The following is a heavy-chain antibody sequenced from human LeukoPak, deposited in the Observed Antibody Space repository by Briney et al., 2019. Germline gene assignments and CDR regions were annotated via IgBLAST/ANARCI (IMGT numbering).Heavy chain of an antibody. CDR3: ARDPGIVEEYYFDY. J-gene: IGHJ4*02. V-gene: IGHV1-2*02. CDR1: GYTFTGYY. Sequence: ASVKVSCKASGYTFTGYYMHWVRQAPGQGLECMGWINPNSGGTNYAQKFQGRVTMTRDTSISTAYMELSRLRSDDTAVYYCARDPGIVEEYYFDYWGQGTLVTVSS. D-gene: IGHD3-22*01. CDR2: INPNSGGT.